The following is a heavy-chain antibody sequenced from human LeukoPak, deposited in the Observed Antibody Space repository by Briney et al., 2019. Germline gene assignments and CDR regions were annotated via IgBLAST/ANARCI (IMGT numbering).Heavy chain of an antibody. V-gene: IGHV4-61*05. J-gene: IGHJ6*03. CDR3: ARVIFGSGSLKLKYYYYYMDV. CDR1: GVSISSSSYY. D-gene: IGHD3-10*01. Sequence: SETLSLTCTVSGVSISSSSYYWGWIRQPPGKGLEWIGYIYYSGSTNYNPSLKSRVTISVDTSKNQFSLKLSSVTAADTAVYYCARVIFGSGSLKLKYYYYYMDVWGKGTTVTISS. CDR2: IYYSGST.